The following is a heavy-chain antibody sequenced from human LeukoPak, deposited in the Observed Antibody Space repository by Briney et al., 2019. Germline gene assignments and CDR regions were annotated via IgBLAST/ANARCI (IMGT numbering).Heavy chain of an antibody. CDR2: INPNSGAT. V-gene: IGHV1-2*02. CDR1: GYTFTSYD. J-gene: IGHJ4*02. D-gene: IGHD6-6*01. Sequence: GASVKVSCKASGYTFTSYDINWVRQATGQGLEWMGWINPNSGATNYAQKFQGRVSMTRDTSISTAYMELSRLRSDDTAVYYCARDRITYSSSFPDYWGQGTLVTASS. CDR3: ARDRITYSSSFPDY.